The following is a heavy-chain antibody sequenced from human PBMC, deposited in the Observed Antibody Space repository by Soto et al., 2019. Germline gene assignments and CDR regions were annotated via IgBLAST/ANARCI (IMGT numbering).Heavy chain of an antibody. D-gene: IGHD2-2*02. CDR1: GFTFSSYS. Sequence: EVQLVESGGGLVQPGGSLRLSCAASGFTFSSYSMNWVRQAPGKGLEWVSYISSSSSTIYYADSVKGRFTISRDNAKNSLYLQMNSLRDEDTAVYYCARPVVVPAAIPKGVYYYYYGMDVWGQGTTVTVSS. J-gene: IGHJ6*02. CDR2: ISSSSSTI. CDR3: ARPVVVPAAIPKGVYYYYYGMDV. V-gene: IGHV3-48*02.